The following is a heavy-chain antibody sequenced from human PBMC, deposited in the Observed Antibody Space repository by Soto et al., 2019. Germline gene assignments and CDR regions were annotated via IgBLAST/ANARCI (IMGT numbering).Heavy chain of an antibody. J-gene: IGHJ2*01. CDR2: IRGGGATT. Sequence: PGGSLRLSCAASGFTFSSYVMSWVRQAPGNGLEWVSAIRGGGATTYYADSVKGRLTISRDKSTNTLFLQMNTMISEDTALYYCAKAPWRCTTGICHDWYFGVWGSGTLVTVLL. CDR1: GFTFSSYV. CDR3: AKAPWRCTTGICHDWYFGV. V-gene: IGHV3-23*01. D-gene: IGHD2-8*01.